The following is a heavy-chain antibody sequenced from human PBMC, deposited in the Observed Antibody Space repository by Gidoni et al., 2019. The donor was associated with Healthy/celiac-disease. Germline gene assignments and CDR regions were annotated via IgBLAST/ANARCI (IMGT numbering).Heavy chain of an antibody. V-gene: IGHV3-23*01. Sequence: EVQLLESGGGLVQPGGSLRLSCAASGFPFSRYAMSWVRPAPGKGLEWVSAISGRGGSTYYADSVKGRFTISRDNSKNTLYLQMNSLRAEDTAVYYCAKVWELGESMYYFDYWGQGTLVTVSS. CDR2: ISGRGGST. D-gene: IGHD7-27*01. CDR1: GFPFSRYA. CDR3: AKVWELGESMYYFDY. J-gene: IGHJ4*02.